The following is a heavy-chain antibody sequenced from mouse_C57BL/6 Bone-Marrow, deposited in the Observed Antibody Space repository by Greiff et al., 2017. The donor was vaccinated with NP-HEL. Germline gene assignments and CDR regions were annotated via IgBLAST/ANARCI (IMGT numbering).Heavy chain of an antibody. CDR3: ASPLLRAHYYAMDY. CDR1: GFTFTDYY. V-gene: IGHV7-3*01. J-gene: IGHJ4*01. CDR2: IRNKANGYTT. D-gene: IGHD1-1*01. Sequence: EVNLVESGGGLVQPGGSLSLSCAASGFTFTDYYMSWVRQPPGKALEWLGFIRNKANGYTTEYSASVKGRFTISRDNSQSILYLQMNALRAEDSATYYCASPLLRAHYYAMDYWGQGTSVTVSS.